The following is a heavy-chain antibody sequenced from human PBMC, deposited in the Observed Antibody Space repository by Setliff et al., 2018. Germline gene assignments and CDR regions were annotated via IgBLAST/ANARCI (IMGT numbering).Heavy chain of an antibody. Sequence: GASVKVSCKASGGTFSSYAISWVRQAPGQGLEWMGGIIPIFGTANYAQKFQGRVTITRDTSASTAYMELSSLRSEDTAVYYCARDGLYCSGGSCYSVPIDYWGQGTLVTVSS. CDR1: GGTFSSYA. V-gene: IGHV1-69*05. J-gene: IGHJ4*02. D-gene: IGHD2-15*01. CDR2: IIPIFGTA. CDR3: ARDGLYCSGGSCYSVPIDY.